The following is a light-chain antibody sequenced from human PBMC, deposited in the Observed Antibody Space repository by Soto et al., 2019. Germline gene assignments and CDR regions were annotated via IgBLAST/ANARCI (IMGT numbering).Light chain of an antibody. V-gene: IGKV3-15*01. J-gene: IGKJ1*01. CDR3: QQYNNWPRT. CDR1: QSVSSN. Sequence: VMTHSPGTLSLSPGERATLSCGASQSVSSNLAWYQQKPGQAPRLLIYGASTRATGIPARFSGSGSGTEFTLTISSLQSEDFAVYYCQQYNNWPRTFGQGTKVDIK. CDR2: GAS.